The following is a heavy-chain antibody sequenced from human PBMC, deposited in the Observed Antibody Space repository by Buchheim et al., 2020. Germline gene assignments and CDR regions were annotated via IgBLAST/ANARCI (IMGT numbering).Heavy chain of an antibody. J-gene: IGHJ4*02. V-gene: IGHV3-7*01. CDR3: ACGDLFGY. CDR2: INRDGSEK. Sequence: EVQLVESGGGLVQPGESLRLSCAASGLTFSDSWFNWVRQAPGKGLEWVANINRDGSEKYYVDSVKGRFTISRDNARNSLSLQMNSLRAEDSAVYYCACGDLFGYRGQGTL. D-gene: IGHD2-21*01. CDR1: GLTFSDSW.